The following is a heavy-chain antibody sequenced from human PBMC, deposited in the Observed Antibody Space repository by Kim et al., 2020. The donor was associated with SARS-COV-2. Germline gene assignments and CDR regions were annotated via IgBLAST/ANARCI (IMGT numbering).Heavy chain of an antibody. CDR3: ARLGVGYDQMDI. J-gene: IGHJ6*04. V-gene: IGHV7-4-1*02. D-gene: IGHD3-3*01. CDR1: GYTFTNYG. CDR2: INTNTENP. Sequence: ASVKVSCKASGYTFTNYGVNWVRQAPGQGLEWMGWINTNTENPTYGQGFTGRFVFSFDTSVSTAYLQISSLRSDDTAVYYCARLGVGYDQMDIWGNGTTVTVSS.